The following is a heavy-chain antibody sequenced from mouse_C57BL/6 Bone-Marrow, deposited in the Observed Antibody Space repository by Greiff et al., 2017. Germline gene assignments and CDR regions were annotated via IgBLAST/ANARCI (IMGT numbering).Heavy chain of an antibody. J-gene: IGHJ2*01. Sequence: VQLQQSGPGLVKPSQSLSLTCSVTGYSITSGYYWNWIRQFPGNKLEWMGYISYDGSNNYNPSLKNRISITRDTSKNQFFLKLNSVTTEDTATYYCARDDGNRYFDYWGQGTTRTVAS. V-gene: IGHV3-6*01. CDR1: GYSITSGYY. D-gene: IGHD2-1*01. CDR3: ARDDGNRYFDY. CDR2: ISYDGSN.